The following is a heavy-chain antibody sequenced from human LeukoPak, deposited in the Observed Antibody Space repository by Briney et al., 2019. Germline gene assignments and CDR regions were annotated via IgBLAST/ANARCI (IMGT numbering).Heavy chain of an antibody. CDR3: ARGYCSSTSCYYY. CDR1: GFTFSSYS. V-gene: IGHV3-48*01. J-gene: IGHJ4*02. D-gene: IGHD2-2*01. Sequence: GGSLRLSCAASGFTFSSYSMNWVRQAPGKGLEWVSYISSSSSTIYYADSVKGRFTISRDNAKNSLYLQMNSLRAEDTAVYYCARGYCSSTSCYYYWGQGTLVTVSS. CDR2: ISSSSSTI.